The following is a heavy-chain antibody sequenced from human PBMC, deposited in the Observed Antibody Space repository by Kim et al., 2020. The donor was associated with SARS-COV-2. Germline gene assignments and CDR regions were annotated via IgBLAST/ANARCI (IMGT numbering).Heavy chain of an antibody. CDR1: GFTFSSYW. J-gene: IGHJ6*03. CDR2: IKQDGSEK. D-gene: IGHD3-3*01. Sequence: GGSLRLSCAASGFTFSSYWMSWVRQAPGKGLEWVANIKQDGSEKYYVDSVKGRFTISRDNAKNSLYLQMNSLRAEDTAVYYCARDNSAVTIFGVVTSGYYYYMDVWGKGTTVTVSS. V-gene: IGHV3-7*01. CDR3: ARDNSAVTIFGVVTSGYYYYMDV.